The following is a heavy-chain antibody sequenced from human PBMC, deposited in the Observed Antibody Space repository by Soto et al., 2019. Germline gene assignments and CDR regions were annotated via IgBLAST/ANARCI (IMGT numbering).Heavy chain of an antibody. J-gene: IGHJ4*02. CDR2: ISGSDGST. Sequence: WGSLLVSCAASGLTFNIYAMSWVRQAPGKGLDLVSAISGSDGSTYYADSVKGRFTISRDNSKNTLYLQMSSLRAEDTAVYYCASPPRATVTDNIFDYWGQGTLVTVSS. CDR1: GLTFNIYA. CDR3: ASPPRATVTDNIFDY. V-gene: IGHV3-23*01. D-gene: IGHD4-17*01.